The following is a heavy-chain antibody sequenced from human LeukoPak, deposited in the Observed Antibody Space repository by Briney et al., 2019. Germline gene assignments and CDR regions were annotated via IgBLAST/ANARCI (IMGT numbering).Heavy chain of an antibody. J-gene: IGHJ3*02. CDR1: GFTFSSYS. D-gene: IGHD2-2*01. CDR2: ISSSSSYI. CDR3: ARDPVLAARANAFDI. V-gene: IGHV3-21*01. Sequence: GGSLRLSCAASGFTFSSYSMNWVRQAPGKGLEWVSSISSSSSYIYYADSVKGRFTISRDNAKNSLYLQMNSLRAEETAVYYCARDPVLAARANAFDIWGQGTMVTVFS.